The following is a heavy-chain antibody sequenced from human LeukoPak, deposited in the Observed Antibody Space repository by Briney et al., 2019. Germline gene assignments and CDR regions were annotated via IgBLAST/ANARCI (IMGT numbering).Heavy chain of an antibody. CDR1: GYTFTTYA. D-gene: IGHD3-16*01. J-gene: IGHJ3*02. CDR2: INTNTGNP. V-gene: IGHV7-4-1*02. CDR3: ARESRGSSNWYRGGTDAFHI. Sequence: GESLKISCKASGYTFTTYAMNWVRQAPGQGLEWMGWINTNTGNPTYAQGFTGRFVFSLDTSVSTTYLQISSLKAEDTAVYYCARESRGSSNWYRGGTDAFHIWGQGTMVTVSS.